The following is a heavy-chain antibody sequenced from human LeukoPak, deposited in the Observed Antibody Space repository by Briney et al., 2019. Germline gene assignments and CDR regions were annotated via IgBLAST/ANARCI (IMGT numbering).Heavy chain of an antibody. CDR3: ARECGSCYAWDAFDI. CDR1: GFTFSSYW. J-gene: IGHJ3*02. V-gene: IGHV3-7*01. D-gene: IGHD2-15*01. CDR2: IKQDGSEK. Sequence: GGSLRLSCAASGFTFSSYWMSWVRQAPGKGLEWVANIKQDGSEKYYEDSVKGRFTISRDNAKNSLYLQMNSLRAEDTAVYYCARECGSCYAWDAFDIWGQGTMVTVSS.